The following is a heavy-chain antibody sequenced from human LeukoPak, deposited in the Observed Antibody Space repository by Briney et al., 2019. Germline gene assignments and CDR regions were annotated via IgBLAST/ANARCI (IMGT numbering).Heavy chain of an antibody. CDR3: APRGDIEHSYGFGKWFDP. D-gene: IGHD5-18*01. J-gene: IGHJ5*02. V-gene: IGHV4-34*01. CDR1: GESFSGYF. Sequence: SETLSLTCAVYGESFSGYFWSWIRQPPGKGLEWIGEINQSGSTNYNASLKSRVTISVDTSKNQFSLRLSSVTAADTAVYYCAPRGDIEHSYGFGKWFDPWGQGTRAT. CDR2: INQSGST.